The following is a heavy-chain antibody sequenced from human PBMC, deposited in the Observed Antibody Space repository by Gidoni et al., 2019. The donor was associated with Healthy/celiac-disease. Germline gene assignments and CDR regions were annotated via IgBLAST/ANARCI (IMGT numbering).Heavy chain of an antibody. D-gene: IGHD4-17*01. CDR2: ISSSISYI. J-gene: IGHJ2*01. CDR1: GFTFSSHS. V-gene: IGHV3-21*01. CDR3: ARVLGTVMGPFYWYFDL. Sequence: EVQLVESGDGLVKPGGSLGLSWAASGFTFSSHSMNWFRQAPGKGLEWVSSISSSISYIYYADSGKGRFTISRDNAKNSLYLQMNSLRAEDTAVYYCARVLGTVMGPFYWYFDLWGRGTLVTVSS.